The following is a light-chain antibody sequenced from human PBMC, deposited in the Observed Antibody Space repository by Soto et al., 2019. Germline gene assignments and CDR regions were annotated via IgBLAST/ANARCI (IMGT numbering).Light chain of an antibody. CDR3: QQYASFLRT. CDR2: GAS. CDR1: QSVSSSY. V-gene: IGKV3-20*01. Sequence: EIVLTQSPGTLSMSAGERATLSCRASQSVSSSYLAWYQQKPGQAPRLLIYGASRRATGIPDRFSGSGSGTDCTLTISRLEPEDFAVYYCQQYASFLRTFGQGTKVEIK. J-gene: IGKJ1*01.